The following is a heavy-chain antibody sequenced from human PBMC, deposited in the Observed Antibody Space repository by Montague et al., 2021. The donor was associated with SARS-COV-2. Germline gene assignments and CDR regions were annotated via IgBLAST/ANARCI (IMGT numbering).Heavy chain of an antibody. Sequence: SETLSLTCAVYGGPFSGYYWTWIRQPPGKGLEWIGEINHSGSTXXXPSXXXRVTISVDTSKNQFSLKLRSVTAADTAVYYCARGQPPRITFGGIISYGLDVWGQGTTVTVSS. CDR3: ARGQPPRITFGGIISYGLDV. CDR1: GGPFSGYY. J-gene: IGHJ6*02. CDR2: INHSGST. D-gene: IGHD3-16*02. V-gene: IGHV4-34*01.